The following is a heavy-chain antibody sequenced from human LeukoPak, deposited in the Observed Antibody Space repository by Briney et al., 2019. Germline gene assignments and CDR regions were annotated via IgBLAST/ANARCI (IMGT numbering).Heavy chain of an antibody. CDR2: ITGSGDTT. Sequence: PGGSLRLSCAASGFTFSSYAMSWVRQAPGKGLEWVSAITGSGDTTYYADSVKGRFTISRDNSKNTVYLQMNSLRAEDTAVYYCARERRDLANWFDPWGQGTLVTVSS. CDR1: GFTFSSYA. D-gene: IGHD2-21*02. J-gene: IGHJ5*02. V-gene: IGHV3-23*01. CDR3: ARERRDLANWFDP.